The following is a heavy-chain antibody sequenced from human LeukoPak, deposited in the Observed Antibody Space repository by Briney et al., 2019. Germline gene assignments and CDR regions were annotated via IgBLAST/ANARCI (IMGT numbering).Heavy chain of an antibody. D-gene: IGHD3-10*02. Sequence: GGSLRLSCAASGFSFSSYSMKWVRQAPGKGLEWVSSISSSSNYIYYADSVKGRFTISRDNAKNSLYLQMNGLRAEDTAVYYCAELGITMIGGVWGKGTTVTISS. J-gene: IGHJ6*04. CDR1: GFSFSSYS. CDR3: AELGITMIGGV. V-gene: IGHV3-21*01. CDR2: ISSSSNYI.